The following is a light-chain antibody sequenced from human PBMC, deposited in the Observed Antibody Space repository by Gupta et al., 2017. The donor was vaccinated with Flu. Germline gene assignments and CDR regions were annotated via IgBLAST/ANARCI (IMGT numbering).Light chain of an antibody. J-gene: IGLJ1*01. CDR2: RDS. V-gene: IGLV3-9*01. Sequence: SYELIQPVAVSVALGQTAEITCGGDNIGLKNVHWYQQKPGQAPVLVIYRDSSRPSGIPERFSGSNWGNTATLTISRAQAGVEADYYCQVWDSSYVFGAGTKVTVL. CDR3: QVWDSSYV. CDR1: NIGLKN.